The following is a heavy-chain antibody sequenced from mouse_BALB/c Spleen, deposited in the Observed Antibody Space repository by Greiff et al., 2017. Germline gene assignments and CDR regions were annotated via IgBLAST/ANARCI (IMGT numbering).Heavy chain of an antibody. V-gene: IGHV5-17*02. D-gene: IGHD4-1*01. Sequence: DVQLVESGGGLVQPGGSRKLSCAASGFTFSSFGMHWVRQAPEKGLEWVAYISSGSSTIYYADTVKGRFTISRDNPKNTLFLQMTSLRSEDTAMYYCARANSVDYWGQGTTLTVSS. CDR2: ISSGSSTI. CDR1: GFTFSSFG. CDR3: ARANSVDY. J-gene: IGHJ2*01.